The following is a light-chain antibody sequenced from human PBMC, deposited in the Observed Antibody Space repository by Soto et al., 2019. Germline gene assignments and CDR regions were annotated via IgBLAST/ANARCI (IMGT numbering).Light chain of an antibody. CDR3: QQTYTTPEIT. CDR2: YIS. CDR1: QSVSSN. V-gene: IGKV3D-15*01. J-gene: IGKJ5*01. Sequence: EIVMTQSPATLSVSPGERATLSCRASQSVSSNLAWYQQKPGQAPRLLIYYISTRATGIPARFSGSGSGTEFTLTINSLQSEDSATYYCQQTYTTPEITFGQGTRLEIK.